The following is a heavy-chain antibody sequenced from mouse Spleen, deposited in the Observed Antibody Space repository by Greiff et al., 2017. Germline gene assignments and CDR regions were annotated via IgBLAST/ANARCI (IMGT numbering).Heavy chain of an antibody. CDR1: GYSITSIYY. V-gene: IGHV3-6*01. CDR2: ISYDGSN. CDR3: AREGEGFAY. J-gene: IGHJ3*01. Sequence: EVQLVESGPGLVKPSQSLSLTCSVTGYSITSIYYWNWIRQFPGNKLEWMGYISYDGSNNYNPSLKNRISISRDTSKNQFFLKLNSVTTEDTATYYCAREGEGFAYWGQGTLVTVSA.